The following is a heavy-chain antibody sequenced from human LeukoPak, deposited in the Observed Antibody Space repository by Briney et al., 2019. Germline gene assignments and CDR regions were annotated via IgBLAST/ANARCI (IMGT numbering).Heavy chain of an antibody. J-gene: IGHJ3*02. CDR1: RFSFSTYP. V-gene: IGHV3-23*01. D-gene: IGHD1-26*01. CDR2: ISASGDVT. Sequence: GGSLRLSCAASRFSFSTYPMGWVRRAPGKGLEWVSGISASGDVTFHADPVKGRFTISRDNSRNTLYLQMNSLRAEDTAEYYCAKTLLTTASGTGRAFDIWGQGTMVTVSA. CDR3: AKTLLTTASGTGRAFDI.